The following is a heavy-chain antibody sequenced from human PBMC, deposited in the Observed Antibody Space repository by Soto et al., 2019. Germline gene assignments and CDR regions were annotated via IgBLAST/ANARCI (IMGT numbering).Heavy chain of an antibody. V-gene: IGHV3-33*01. D-gene: IGHD6-19*01. CDR1: GFTFSSYG. CDR2: IWYDGSNK. CDR3: ARDQSGWSRYYYSGMDV. Sequence: QVQLVESGGGVVQPGRSLRLSCAASGFTFSSYGMHWVRQAPGKGLEWVAVIWYDGSNKYYADSVKGRFTISRDNSKNTLYLQMNSLRAEDTAVYYCARDQSGWSRYYYSGMDVWGQGTTVTVSS. J-gene: IGHJ6*02.